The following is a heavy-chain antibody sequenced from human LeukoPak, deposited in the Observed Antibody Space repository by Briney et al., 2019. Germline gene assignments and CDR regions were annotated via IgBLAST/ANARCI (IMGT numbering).Heavy chain of an antibody. Sequence: SSETLSLTCTVSGGSISRYYWSWIRQPPGKGLEWIGYIYYSGSTNYNPCLKSRVTISVDTSKNEFSLKLSSVTAADTAVYYCARYCSSTSCRNWFDPWGQGTLVTVSS. CDR3: ARYCSSTSCRNWFDP. J-gene: IGHJ5*02. CDR1: GGSISRYY. D-gene: IGHD2-2*01. V-gene: IGHV4-59*01. CDR2: IYYSGST.